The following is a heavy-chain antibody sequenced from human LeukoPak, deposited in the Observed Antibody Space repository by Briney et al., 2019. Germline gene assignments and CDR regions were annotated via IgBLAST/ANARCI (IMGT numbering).Heavy chain of an antibody. V-gene: IGHV1-24*01. Sequence: GASVKVSCKASGYTLTELSMHWVRQAPGKGLEWMGGFDPEDGETIYAQKFQGRVTMTEDTSTDTAYMELSSLRSEDTAVYYCATLPIEMATSLEFDYWGQGTLVTVSS. J-gene: IGHJ4*02. D-gene: IGHD5-24*01. CDR3: ATLPIEMATSLEFDY. CDR1: GYTLTELS. CDR2: FDPEDGET.